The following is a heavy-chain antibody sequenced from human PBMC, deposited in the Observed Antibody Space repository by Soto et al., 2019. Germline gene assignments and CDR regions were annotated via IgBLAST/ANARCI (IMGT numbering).Heavy chain of an antibody. CDR1: GFTFSTYA. J-gene: IGHJ6*02. V-gene: IGHV3-23*01. CDR3: AADYLRHNSLNGYYYSYGMDV. CDR2: IGTNGADK. Sequence: LRLSCAASGFTFSTYAMSWVRRAPGQGLEWVSTIGTNGADKQYADVVKGRFTVSRDRSDGTLSLQMNSLRAEDTAVYYCAADYLRHNSLNGYYYSYGMDVWGQGTTVTVSS. D-gene: IGHD4-17*01.